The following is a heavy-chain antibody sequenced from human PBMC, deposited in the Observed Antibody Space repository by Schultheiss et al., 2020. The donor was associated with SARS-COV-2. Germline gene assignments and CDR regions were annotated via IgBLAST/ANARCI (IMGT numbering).Heavy chain of an antibody. J-gene: IGHJ4*02. CDR3: ARGYYYGSGRPDY. D-gene: IGHD3-10*01. CDR2: IYYSGST. Sequence: SETLSLTCTVSGGSISSYYWSWIRQPPGKGLEWIGYIYYSGSTNYNPSLKSRVTISVDTSKNQFSLKLSSVTAADMAVYYCARGYYYGSGRPDYWGQGTLVTVSS. CDR1: GGSISSYY. V-gene: IGHV4-59*01.